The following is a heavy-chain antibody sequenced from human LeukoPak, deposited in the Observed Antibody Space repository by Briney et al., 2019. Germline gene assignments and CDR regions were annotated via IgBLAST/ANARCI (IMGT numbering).Heavy chain of an antibody. CDR3: AVGVRGSGSYQIWGHAFDI. J-gene: IGHJ3*02. CDR1: GGTFSSYT. CDR2: IIPIFSTA. D-gene: IGHD3-10*01. Sequence: ASVKVSCKASGGTFSSYTISWVRQAPGQGLEWMGGIIPIFSTADYAQKFQGRVTITADESTSTAYMELSSLRSEDMAVYYCAVGVRGSGSYQIWGHAFDIWGQGTMVTVSS. V-gene: IGHV1-69*13.